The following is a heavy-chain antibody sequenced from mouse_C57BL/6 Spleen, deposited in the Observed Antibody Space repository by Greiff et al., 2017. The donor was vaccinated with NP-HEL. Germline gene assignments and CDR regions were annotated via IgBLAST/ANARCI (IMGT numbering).Heavy chain of an antibody. CDR1: GYTFTSYW. CDR2: IDPSDSET. J-gene: IGHJ2*01. Sequence: QVQLKQPGAELVRPGSSVKLSCKASGYTFTSYWMHWVKQRPIQGLEWIGNIDPSDSETHYNQKFKDKATLTVDKSSSTAYMQLSSLTSDDSAVYYCARSGYYYFDYWGQGTTLTVSS. D-gene: IGHD2-3*01. CDR3: ARSGYYYFDY. V-gene: IGHV1-52*01.